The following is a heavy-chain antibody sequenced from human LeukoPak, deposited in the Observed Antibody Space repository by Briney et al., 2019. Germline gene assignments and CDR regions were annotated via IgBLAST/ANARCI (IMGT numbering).Heavy chain of an antibody. J-gene: IGHJ4*02. D-gene: IGHD5-24*01. CDR1: VYTVTSYA. CDR3: ASDRYGDGFAHFDY. V-gene: IGHV1-2*02. CDR2: ITPSGGK. Sequence: ASVKVSCKPAVYTVTSYAVPCVRQSAGQGLECMRWITPSGGKNYPQKFQGRVAITRDTSITTAYMDLSRLTSDDTYVYYCASDRYGDGFAHFDYWGQGALVTVSS.